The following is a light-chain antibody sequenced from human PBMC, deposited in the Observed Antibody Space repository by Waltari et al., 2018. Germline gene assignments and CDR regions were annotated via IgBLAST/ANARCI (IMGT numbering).Light chain of an antibody. Sequence: DIQMTQSPSTVSASVGDRVTITCRTSQNIGPWLAWYQQKPGRAPNLLIYRASSLQSGVPSRFSGSGSGTEFTLTTTSLQPDDIATYYCQQYESSSPYTFGPGTKLEIK. V-gene: IGKV1-5*03. CDR3: QQYESSSPYT. CDR1: QNIGPW. CDR2: RAS. J-gene: IGKJ2*01.